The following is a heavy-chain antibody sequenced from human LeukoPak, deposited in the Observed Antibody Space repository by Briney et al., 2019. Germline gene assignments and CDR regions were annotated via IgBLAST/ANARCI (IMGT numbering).Heavy chain of an antibody. V-gene: IGHV3-23*01. CDR3: AKSRLPYYYDSSGYYRLDY. J-gene: IGHJ4*02. D-gene: IGHD3-22*01. CDR1: GFTFSSYA. Sequence: PGGSLRLSCAASGFTFSSYAMSWVRQAPGKGLEWVSSISGSGNRTYYADSVKGRFTISRDNSKNTLYLQMNSLRAEDTAVYYCAKSRLPYYYDSSGYYRLDYWGQGALVTVSS. CDR2: ISGSGNRT.